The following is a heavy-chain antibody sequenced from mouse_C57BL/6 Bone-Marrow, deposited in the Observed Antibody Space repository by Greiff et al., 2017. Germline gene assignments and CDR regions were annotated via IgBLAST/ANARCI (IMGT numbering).Heavy chain of an antibody. J-gene: IGHJ2*01. V-gene: IGHV1-39*01. D-gene: IGHD1-1*01. CDR2: INPNYGTT. CDR1: GYSFTDYN. Sequence: VQLKESGPELVKPGASVKISCKASGYSFTDYNMNWVKQSIGKSLEWIGVINPNYGTTSYNQKFKGKATLTVDQSSSTAYMQLNSLTSEDSAVYYCARQGTPYGSSFFDYWGQGTTLTVSS. CDR3: ARQGTPYGSSFFDY.